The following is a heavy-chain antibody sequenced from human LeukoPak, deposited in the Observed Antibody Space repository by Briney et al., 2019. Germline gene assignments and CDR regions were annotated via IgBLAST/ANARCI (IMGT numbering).Heavy chain of an antibody. CDR1: GGSFSGYY. CDR2: INHSGGT. CDR3: ARAYDILAGYPYYFDY. V-gene: IGHV4-34*01. Sequence: PSETLSLTCAVYGGSFSGYYWSWIRQPPGKGLEWIGEINHSGGTNYNPSLKSRVTISVDTSKNQFSLKLNSVTAADTAVYYCARAYDILAGYPYYFDYWGQGTLVTVSS. J-gene: IGHJ4*02. D-gene: IGHD3-9*01.